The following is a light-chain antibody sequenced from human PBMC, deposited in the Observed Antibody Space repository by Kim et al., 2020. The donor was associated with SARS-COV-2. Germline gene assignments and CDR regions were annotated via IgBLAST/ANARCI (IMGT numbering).Light chain of an antibody. J-gene: IGLJ3*02. CDR1: SNTVGNEG. CDR3: SAWDSSLSAWV. CDR2: RDN. Sequence: RPAPLTGSGNSNTVGNEGVFWLHQHQGHPPKLLSYRDNNRPSELSERFPASRSGNTASLTITGLQPEDEADYYCSAWDSSLSAWVFGGGTQLTVL. V-gene: IGLV10-54*04.